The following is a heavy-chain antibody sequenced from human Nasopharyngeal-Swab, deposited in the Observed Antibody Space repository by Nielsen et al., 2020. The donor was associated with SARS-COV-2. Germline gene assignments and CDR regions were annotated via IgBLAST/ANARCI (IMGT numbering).Heavy chain of an antibody. J-gene: IGHJ4*02. D-gene: IGHD2-15*01. Sequence: GESLKISCAASGFTFSSYAVSWVRQAPGKGLEWVSAISGSGGSTYYADSVKGRFTISRDNSKNTLYLQMNSLRAEDTAVYYCAKDDCSGGSCRFDYWGQGTLVTVSS. CDR3: AKDDCSGGSCRFDY. CDR2: ISGSGGST. CDR1: GFTFSSYA. V-gene: IGHV3-23*01.